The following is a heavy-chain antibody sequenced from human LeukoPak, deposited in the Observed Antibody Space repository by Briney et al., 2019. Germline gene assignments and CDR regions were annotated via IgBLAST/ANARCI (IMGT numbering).Heavy chain of an antibody. Sequence: ASVKVSCKASGYTFTSYYMHWVRQAPGQGLEWMGVINPSGGSTSYAQKFQGRVTMTRDTSTSTVYMELSSLRSEDTAVYYCARTYCGGECYQYYYYYMDVWGKGTTVTVS. CDR2: INPSGGST. CDR1: GYTFTSYY. V-gene: IGHV1-46*01. CDR3: ARTYCGGECYQYYYYYMDV. J-gene: IGHJ6*03. D-gene: IGHD2-21*01.